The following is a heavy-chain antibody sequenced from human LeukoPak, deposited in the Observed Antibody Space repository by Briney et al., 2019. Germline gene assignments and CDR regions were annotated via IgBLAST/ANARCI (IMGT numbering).Heavy chain of an antibody. CDR2: FNPNSGGT. CDR1: GYTFTDYY. V-gene: IGHV1-2*02. J-gene: IGHJ6*02. CDR3: ARDRGVITSRWYYYGMDV. D-gene: IGHD3-10*01. Sequence: EASAKVSCKASGYTFTDYYIHWVRQAPGQGLEWMGWFNPNSGGTNYAQKFQGRVTMTRDTSISTAYMELSRLRPDDTAVYCCARDRGVITSRWYYYGMDVWGQGTTVTVSS.